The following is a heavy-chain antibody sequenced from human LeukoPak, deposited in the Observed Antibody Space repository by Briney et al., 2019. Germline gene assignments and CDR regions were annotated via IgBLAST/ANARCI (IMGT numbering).Heavy chain of an antibody. D-gene: IGHD1-26*01. CDR1: GYSISSGYY. V-gene: IGHV4-38-2*01. J-gene: IGHJ6*03. Sequence: SETLSLTCDVSGYSISSGYYWGWIRPAPGKGLEWIGSVFHTVITYYNPSLTSRLSISVDTSKNQFSLKLSSVTAADTAVYYCARHGERGYYYYMDVWGKGTTVTVSS. CDR3: ARHGERGYYYYMDV. CDR2: VFHTVIT.